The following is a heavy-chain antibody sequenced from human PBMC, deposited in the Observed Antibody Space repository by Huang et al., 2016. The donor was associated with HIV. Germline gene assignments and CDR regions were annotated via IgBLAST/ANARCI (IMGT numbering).Heavy chain of an antibody. Sequence: QVQLVQSGAEVKKPGASVKVSCKASGYTFTSYDINWLRQATGQGLEWMGVLNPNRCNTGDAQKFQCRVTITRNTSITTGEMGLSSRRSEEKAENYCARGLILRYCRGGRWHERVEYDDRDGWGKGTTVTVS. D-gene: IGHD2-15*01. J-gene: IGHJ6*03. CDR2: LNPNRCNT. CDR1: GYTFTSYD. V-gene: IGHV1-8*03. CDR3: ARGLILRYCRGGRWHERVEYDDRDG.